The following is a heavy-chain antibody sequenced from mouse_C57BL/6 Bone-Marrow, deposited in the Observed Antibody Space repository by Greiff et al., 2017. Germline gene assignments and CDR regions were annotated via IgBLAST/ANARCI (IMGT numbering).Heavy chain of an antibody. CDR3: ARGYYGSSFPYAMDY. CDR1: GYTFTSYG. J-gene: IGHJ4*01. Sequence: QVQLQQSGAELARPGASVKLSCKASGYTFTSYGISWVKQRTGQGLEWIGELYPRSGNTYYNEKFKGKATLTADKSSSTAYMELRSLTSEDSAVYFCARGYYGSSFPYAMDYWGQGTSVTVSS. V-gene: IGHV1-81*01. CDR2: LYPRSGNT. D-gene: IGHD1-1*01.